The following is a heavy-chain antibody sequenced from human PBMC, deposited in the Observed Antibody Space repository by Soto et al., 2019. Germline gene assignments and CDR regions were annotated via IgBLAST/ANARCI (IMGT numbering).Heavy chain of an antibody. CDR3: AKYDYGTYYFDY. CDR1: GDSISNYY. Sequence: SETLSLTCTVSGDSISNYYWAWIRQPPGKGLEWIGYVHSNGNTHHNPSLKSRVTISMDTSKNQFSLYLQMNSLRAEDTALYYCAKYDYGTYYFDYWGQGTLVTVSS. D-gene: IGHD3-10*01. J-gene: IGHJ4*02. CDR2: VHSNGNT. V-gene: IGHV4-59*12.